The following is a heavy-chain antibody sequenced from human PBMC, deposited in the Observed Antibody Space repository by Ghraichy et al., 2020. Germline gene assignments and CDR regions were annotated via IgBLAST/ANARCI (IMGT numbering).Heavy chain of an antibody. CDR2: ISGTGRGT. J-gene: IGHJ5*02. V-gene: IGHV3-23*01. CDR1: GFTFRNYA. Sequence: GSLNISCIGSGFTFRNYAMSWVRQAPGKGLEWVASISGTGRGTYYADSVKGRFTISSDNAKNTMFLQMSSLRAEDTAIYYCAKSGWGYSSSTDNYFDPWGQGTLVTVSS. CDR3: AKSGWGYSSSTDNYFDP. D-gene: IGHD6-6*01.